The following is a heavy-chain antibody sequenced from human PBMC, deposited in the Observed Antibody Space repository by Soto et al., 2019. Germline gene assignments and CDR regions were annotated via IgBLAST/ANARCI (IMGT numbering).Heavy chain of an antibody. CDR1: GDSFSSYV. CDR3: AKDPYYYDSSGYYSDY. Sequence: GGSLRLSCVVSGDSFSSYVMNWVRQAPGKGLEWVSGVTGSGGSTYYADSVKGRFTISRDNSKNTLYLQMNSLRAEDTAVYYCAKDPYYYDSSGYYSDYWGQGTLVTVSS. V-gene: IGHV3-23*01. D-gene: IGHD3-22*01. CDR2: VTGSGGST. J-gene: IGHJ4*02.